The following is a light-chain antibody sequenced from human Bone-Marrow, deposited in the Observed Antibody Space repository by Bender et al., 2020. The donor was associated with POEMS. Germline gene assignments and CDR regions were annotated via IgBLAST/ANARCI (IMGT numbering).Light chain of an antibody. CDR1: VLASQF. CDR3: QSADSSGTWV. V-gene: IGLV3-25*03. Sequence: SSDLTQAPSMSVSPGQTARITCSADVLASQFAYWYQQKSGQAPVMVIYKDTERPAGISERFSGSTSGTTVTLTITGVQAEDEADYYCQSADSSGTWVFGGGTKLTVL. J-gene: IGLJ3*02. CDR2: KDT.